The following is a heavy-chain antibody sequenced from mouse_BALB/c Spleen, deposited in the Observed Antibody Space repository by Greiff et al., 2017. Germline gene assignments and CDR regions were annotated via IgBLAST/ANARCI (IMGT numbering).Heavy chain of an antibody. V-gene: IGHV6-6*02. Sequence: EVMLVDFGGGLFQPGGSLKLSCVASGFTFSNYWMNWVRQSPEKGLEWVAEIRLKSNNYATHYAECVKGRFTISRDDSKSSVYLQMNNLRAEDTGIYYCTPNWDGGFAYWGQGTLVTVSA. CDR3: TPNWDGGFAY. J-gene: IGHJ3*01. D-gene: IGHD4-1*02. CDR2: IRLKSNNYAT. CDR1: GFTFSNYW.